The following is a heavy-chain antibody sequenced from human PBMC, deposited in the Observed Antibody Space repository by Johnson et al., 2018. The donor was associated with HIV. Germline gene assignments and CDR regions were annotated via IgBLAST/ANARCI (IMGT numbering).Heavy chain of an antibody. J-gene: IGHJ3*02. Sequence: QVQLVESGGGVVQPGKSLTLSCVGSGLSFSNFGIHWVRQAPGKGLEWVAIIYYDGTKKNYADSVKGRFTISRDNSKNTLHLQMNSLRAEDTAVYYCAKCIWGSSLIDAFDIWGQGTMVTVSS. CDR2: IYYDGTKK. D-gene: IGHD6-13*01. V-gene: IGHV3-30*18. CDR3: AKCIWGSSLIDAFDI. CDR1: GLSFSNFG.